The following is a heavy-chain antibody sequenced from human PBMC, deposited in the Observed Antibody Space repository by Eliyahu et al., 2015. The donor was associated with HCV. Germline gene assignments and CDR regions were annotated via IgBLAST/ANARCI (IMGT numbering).Heavy chain of an antibody. CDR2: ISYDGRNK. CDR1: GFTFSSYA. Sequence: QVQLVESGGGVVQPGRSLRLSCAASGFTFSSYAMHWVRQAPGKGLEWVAVISYDGRNKYYADSVKGRFTISRDNSKNTLYLQMNSLRAEDTAVYYCARDRGDYGDGGGAFDIWGQGTMVTVSS. J-gene: IGHJ3*02. D-gene: IGHD4-17*01. CDR3: ARDRGDYGDGGGAFDI. V-gene: IGHV3-30*04.